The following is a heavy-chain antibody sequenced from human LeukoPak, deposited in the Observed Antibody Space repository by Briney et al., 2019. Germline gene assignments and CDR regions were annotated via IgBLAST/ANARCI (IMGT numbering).Heavy chain of an antibody. V-gene: IGHV4-59*08. CDR3: ARQYCSGGSCYEYYFDY. Sequence: SETLSLTCAVYGGSFSGYYWSWIRQPPGKELEWIGYIYYSGSTNYDPSLKSRVTISVDTSKNQFSLKLSSVTAADTAVYYCARQYCSGGSCYEYYFDYWGQGTLVTVSS. D-gene: IGHD2-15*01. CDR1: GGSFSGYY. CDR2: IYYSGST. J-gene: IGHJ4*02.